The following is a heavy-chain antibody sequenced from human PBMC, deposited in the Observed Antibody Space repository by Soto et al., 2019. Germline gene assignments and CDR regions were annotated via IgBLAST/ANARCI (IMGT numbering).Heavy chain of an antibody. V-gene: IGHV4-59*01. CDR1: GGSIISYY. CDR2: IYYSGST. J-gene: IGHJ5*02. Sequence: NPSETLSLTCTVSGGSIISYYWSWIRQPPGKGLEWIGYIYYSGSTNYNPSLKSRVTISVDTSKNQFSLKLSSVTAADTAVYYCAGHHSSSWYWFDPWGQGTLVTVS. CDR3: AGHHSSSWYWFDP. D-gene: IGHD6-13*01.